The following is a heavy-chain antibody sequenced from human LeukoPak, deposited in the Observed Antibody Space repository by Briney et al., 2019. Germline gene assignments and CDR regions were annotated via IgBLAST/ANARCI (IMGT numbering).Heavy chain of an antibody. D-gene: IGHD3-3*01. CDR3: ARAPYDFWSGYHYYYMDV. CDR2: IIPIFGTA. CDR1: GYTLTELS. Sequence: SVKVSCKVSGYTLTELSMHWVRQTPGQGLEWMGGIIPIFGTANYAQKFQGRVTITADESTSTAYMELSSLRSEDTAVYYCARAPYDFWSGYHYYYMDVWGKGTTVTVSS. J-gene: IGHJ6*03. V-gene: IGHV1-69*13.